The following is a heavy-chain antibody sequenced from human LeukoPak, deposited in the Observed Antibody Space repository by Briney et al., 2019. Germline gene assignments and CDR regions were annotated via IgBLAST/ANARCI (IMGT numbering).Heavy chain of an antibody. J-gene: IGHJ5*02. V-gene: IGHV3-23*01. Sequence: GGSLRLSCAASGFTFSSYAMSWVRQAPGKGLEWVSAISGSGGSTYYADSVKGRFTISRDNSKNTLYLQMNSLRAEDTAVYYCARGNWVVAGYNWFDPWGQGTLVTVSS. CDR2: ISGSGGST. CDR1: GFTFSSYA. D-gene: IGHD6-19*01. CDR3: ARGNWVVAGYNWFDP.